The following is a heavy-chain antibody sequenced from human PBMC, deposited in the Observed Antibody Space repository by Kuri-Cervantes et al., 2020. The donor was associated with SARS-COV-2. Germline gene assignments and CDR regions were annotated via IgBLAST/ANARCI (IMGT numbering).Heavy chain of an antibody. J-gene: IGHJ4*02. CDR3: ATPAPEYGGNSGGWVF. CDR1: GFTFDDYA. CDR2: ISWNSGSI. D-gene: IGHD4-23*01. V-gene: IGHV3-9*01. Sequence: GGSLRLSCAASGFTFDDYAMHWVRQAPGKGLEWVSGISWNSGSIGYADSVKGRFTISRDNAKNSLYLQMNSLRAEDTAVYYCATPAPEYGGNSGGWVFWGQGTLVTVSS.